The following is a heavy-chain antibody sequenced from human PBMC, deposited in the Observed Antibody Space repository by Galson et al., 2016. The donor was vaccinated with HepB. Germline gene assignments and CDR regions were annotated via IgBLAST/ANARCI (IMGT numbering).Heavy chain of an antibody. Sequence: SLRLSCATSGITFRASGMQWVRQAPGKGLEWVAHAWFDEVEKFYAESVKDRFIISRDNSKNTLWLQMNNVRLEDTGVYYCARSGGYCGGRRCHTFDDWGQGTVVTVSS. D-gene: IGHD3-10*01. V-gene: IGHV3-33*01. CDR1: GITFRASG. CDR3: ARSGGYCGGRRCHTFDD. CDR2: AWFDEVEK. J-gene: IGHJ4*02.